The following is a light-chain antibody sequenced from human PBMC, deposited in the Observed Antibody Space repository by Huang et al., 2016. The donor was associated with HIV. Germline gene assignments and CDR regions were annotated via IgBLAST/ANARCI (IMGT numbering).Light chain of an antibody. CDR3: QQYGSSFLT. Sequence: IVLTQSPGTLSLSPGERAALSCRASQTINSNYLAWYQQKPGRAPRLLIYRASTRATGVPDRCSGSGSGTYFNLTISRLEPEDFAVYYCQQYGSSFLTFGGGTTVEI. V-gene: IGKV3-20*01. J-gene: IGKJ4*01. CDR2: RAS. CDR1: QTINSNY.